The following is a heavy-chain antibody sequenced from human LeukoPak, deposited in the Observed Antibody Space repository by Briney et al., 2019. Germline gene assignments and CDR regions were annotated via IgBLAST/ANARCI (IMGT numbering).Heavy chain of an antibody. D-gene: IGHD3-10*01. CDR2: IYYSGST. V-gene: IGHV4-59*01. Sequence: SETLSLTCTVSGGSISSYYWSWIRQPPGKGLEWSGYIYYSGSTNYNPSLKSRVTISVDTSKNQFSLKLSSVTAADTVVYYCARVRHGVFDIWGQGTMVTVSS. CDR3: ARVRHGVFDI. J-gene: IGHJ3*02. CDR1: GGSISSYY.